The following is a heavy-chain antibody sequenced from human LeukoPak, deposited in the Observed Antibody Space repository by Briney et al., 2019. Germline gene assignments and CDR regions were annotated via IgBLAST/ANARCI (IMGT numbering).Heavy chain of an antibody. J-gene: IGHJ4*02. CDR1: GGSISSYY. CDR2: IYYSGST. D-gene: IGHD6-6*01. Sequence: SETLSHTCTVSGGSISSYYLRWIRQPPGKGLEWIGYIYYSGSTNYNPSLKSRVTISVDTSKNQFSLKLSSVTAADTAVYYCARDRVAALDYWGQGTLVTVSS. V-gene: IGHV4-59*01. CDR3: ARDRVAALDY.